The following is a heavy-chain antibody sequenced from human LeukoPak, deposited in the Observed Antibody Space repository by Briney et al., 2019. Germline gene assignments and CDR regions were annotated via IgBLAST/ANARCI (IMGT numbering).Heavy chain of an antibody. V-gene: IGHV4-59*01. CDR3: ARGGEVSWFDP. Sequence: SETLSLTCTVSGGSITNYYWSWIRQPPGKGLEWIGYIYNSGNTKYNPSLKSRVTISVDTSKHQFFLKLTSVAAADTAVYYCARGGEVSWFDPWGQGTLVTVSS. J-gene: IGHJ5*02. D-gene: IGHD3-16*01. CDR2: IYNSGNT. CDR1: GGSITNYY.